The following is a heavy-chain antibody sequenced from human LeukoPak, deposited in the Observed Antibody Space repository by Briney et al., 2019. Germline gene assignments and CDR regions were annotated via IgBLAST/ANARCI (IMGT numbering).Heavy chain of an antibody. D-gene: IGHD3-10*01. CDR2: IYPGDSHT. J-gene: IGHJ4*02. CDR3: ARLPYGWGSSIDH. CDR1: GYSFTSYW. Sequence: GESLKISCKGAGYSFTSYWIGWVRQMPGKGLEWMGVIYPGDSHTRYSPSFQGQVTISADKSISTAYLQWRSLKASDTAMYYCARLPYGWGSSIDHWGQGTLVTVSS. V-gene: IGHV5-51*01.